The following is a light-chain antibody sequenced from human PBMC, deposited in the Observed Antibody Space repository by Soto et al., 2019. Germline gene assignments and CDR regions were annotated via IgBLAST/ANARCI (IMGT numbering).Light chain of an antibody. V-gene: IGKV3-15*01. J-gene: IGKJ1*01. Sequence: LVMKQSPATLSVSPGVRATLSCRASQSVGSNLAWYQQKPGQAPRLLIYGASTRVTGIPARFSGSGSGTEFTLTISSLQSEDFAVYHCQQYYNWWTFGQGTKVDIK. CDR2: GAS. CDR1: QSVGSN. CDR3: QQYYNWWT.